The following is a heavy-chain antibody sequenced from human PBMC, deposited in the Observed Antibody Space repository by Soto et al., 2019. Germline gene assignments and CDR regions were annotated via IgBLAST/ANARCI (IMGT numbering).Heavy chain of an antibody. Sequence: GGSLRLSCAASGFTFSSYVMHWVRQAPGKGLEWVAVISNGGSSKNYADSVKGRFTISRDNSKNTLYLQMNSLRAEDTAVYYCSKGVHGDYSWYFDLWGRGTLVTVSS. V-gene: IGHV3-30-3*01. CDR3: SKGVHGDYSWYFDL. D-gene: IGHD4-17*01. CDR1: GFTFSSYV. CDR2: ISNGGSSK. J-gene: IGHJ2*01.